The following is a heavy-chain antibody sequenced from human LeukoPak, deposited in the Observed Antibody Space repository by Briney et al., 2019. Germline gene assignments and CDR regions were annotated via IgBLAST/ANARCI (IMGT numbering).Heavy chain of an antibody. Sequence: ASVKVSCKASGYTFTSYGISWVRQAPGQGLEWMGWISAYNGNTNYAQKLQGRVTMTTDTSTSTAYMELRSLRSDDTAVYYCARVREWEPPAIPARFDYWGQGTLVTVSS. CDR1: GYTFTSYG. V-gene: IGHV1-18*01. CDR3: ARVREWEPPAIPARFDY. D-gene: IGHD1-26*01. CDR2: ISAYNGNT. J-gene: IGHJ4*02.